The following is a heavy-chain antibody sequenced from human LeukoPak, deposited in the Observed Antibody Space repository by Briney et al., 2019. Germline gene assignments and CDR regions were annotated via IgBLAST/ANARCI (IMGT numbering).Heavy chain of an antibody. CDR1: GGSISSGGYY. CDR3: ARGVWAPRTGPVPRAFDY. J-gene: IGHJ4*02. Sequence: SLTLSRTCTVSGGSISSGGYYWSCIRQHPGKGLEWSGYIYYSGSTYYNPSLKSRLTISVDTSKNQFSLKLSSVTAADTAVYYCARGVWAPRTGPVPRAFDYWGQATLVTVSS. CDR2: IYYSGST. V-gene: IGHV4-31*03. D-gene: IGHD3-16*01.